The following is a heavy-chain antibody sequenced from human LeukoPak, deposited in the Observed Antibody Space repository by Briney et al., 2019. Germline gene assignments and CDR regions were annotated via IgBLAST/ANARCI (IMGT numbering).Heavy chain of an antibody. V-gene: IGHV4-39*07. Sequence: SETLSLTCTVSGGSISSGGYYWDWIRQPPGKGLEGIGSIYDSGSTYYNSSLKSRVTMAVDTSKTQFSLRLTSVTAADTAVYFCTREDYGDPSIDYWGQGTLVTVSS. CDR3: TREDYGDPSIDY. CDR2: IYDSGST. D-gene: IGHD4-17*01. J-gene: IGHJ4*02. CDR1: GGSISSGGYY.